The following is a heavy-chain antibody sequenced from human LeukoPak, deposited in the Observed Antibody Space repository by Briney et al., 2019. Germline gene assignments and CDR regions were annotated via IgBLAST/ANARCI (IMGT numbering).Heavy chain of an antibody. D-gene: IGHD6-13*01. J-gene: IGHJ4*02. CDR2: IYYSGST. CDR3: ARDPPHTSSSCYLRTYY. CDR1: GGSISSYY. V-gene: IGHV4-59*12. Sequence: SETLSLTCTVSGGSISSYYWSWIRQPPGKGLEWIGYIYYSGSTNYNPSLKSRVTISVDTSKNQFSLKLSSVTAADTAVYYCARDPPHTSSSCYLRTYYWGQGTLVTVSS.